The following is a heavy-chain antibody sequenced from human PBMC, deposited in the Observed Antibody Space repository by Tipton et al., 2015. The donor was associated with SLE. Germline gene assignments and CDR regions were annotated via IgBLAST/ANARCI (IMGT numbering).Heavy chain of an antibody. CDR1: GYSISSGYY. Sequence: TLSLTCAVSGYSISSGYYWGWIQQPPGKGLEWIGEINHSGSTNYNPSLKSRVTISVDTSKNQFSLKLSSVTAADTAVYYCARRKGPYSSSWYHWGQGTLVTVSS. V-gene: IGHV4-38-2*01. CDR3: ARRKGPYSSSWYH. J-gene: IGHJ5*02. CDR2: INHSGST. D-gene: IGHD6-13*01.